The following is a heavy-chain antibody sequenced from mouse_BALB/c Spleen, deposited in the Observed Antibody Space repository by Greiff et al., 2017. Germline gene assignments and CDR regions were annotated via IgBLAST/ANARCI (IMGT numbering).Heavy chain of an antibody. CDR3: ANYDGYPDYYAMDY. CDR2: IDPANGNT. CDR1: GFNIKDTY. J-gene: IGHJ4*01. Sequence: EVQLQQSGAELVKPGASVKLSCTASGFNIKDTYMHWVKQRPEQGLEWIGRIDPANGNTKYDPKFQGKATITADTSSNTAYLQLSSLTSEDTAVYYCANYDGYPDYYAMDYWGQGTSVTVSS. V-gene: IGHV14-3*02. D-gene: IGHD2-3*01.